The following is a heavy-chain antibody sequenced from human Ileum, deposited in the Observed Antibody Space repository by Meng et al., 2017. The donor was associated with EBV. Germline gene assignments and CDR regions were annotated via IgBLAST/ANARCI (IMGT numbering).Heavy chain of an antibody. Sequence: VRRQRWGHGLVKPPAPLSLTCPSSGGSVSISSYYWSWIRQPPGKGLEWIGYIYYSGTTNYNPSLESRVTISVDTSKNQFSLKLRSVAASDTAVYYCARGWDTAMDSGWGQGTLVTVSS. CDR1: GGSVSISSYY. V-gene: IGHV4-61*01. D-gene: IGHD5-18*01. CDR2: IYYSGTT. CDR3: ARGWDTAMDSG. J-gene: IGHJ4*02.